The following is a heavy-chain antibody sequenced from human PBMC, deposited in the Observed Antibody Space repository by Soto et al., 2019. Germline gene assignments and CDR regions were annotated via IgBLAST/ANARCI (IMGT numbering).Heavy chain of an antibody. V-gene: IGHV3-15*07. CDR1: GFTFSNAW. D-gene: IGHD2-15*01. J-gene: IGHJ4*02. Sequence: EVQLVESGGGLVKPGGSLRLSCAASGFTFSNAWMNWVRQAPGKGLEWVGGIKSKTDGGTTDYAAPVKGRFTISRDDSKNTLYLQMNSLKTEDTAVYYCTTHIVVVVAASEISFDYWGQGTLVTVSS. CDR2: IKSKTDGGTT. CDR3: TTHIVVVVAASEISFDY.